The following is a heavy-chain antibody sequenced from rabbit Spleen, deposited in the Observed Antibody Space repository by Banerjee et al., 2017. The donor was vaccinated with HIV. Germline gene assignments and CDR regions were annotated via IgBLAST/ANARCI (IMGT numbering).Heavy chain of an antibody. J-gene: IGHJ4*01. CDR2: TRADGSGARI. CDR1: GFSFSSGDC. CDR3: ARDLAGVIGWDFGW. D-gene: IGHD4-1*01. V-gene: IGHV1S40*01. Sequence: QSLEESGGYLVKPGASLTLTCTASGFSFSSGDCMYCVRQAPGMGLEWIACTRADGSGARIYYARWAKGRFTISKTSSTTVTLQMTSLTAADTATYFCARDLAGVIGWDFGWWGPGTLVTVS.